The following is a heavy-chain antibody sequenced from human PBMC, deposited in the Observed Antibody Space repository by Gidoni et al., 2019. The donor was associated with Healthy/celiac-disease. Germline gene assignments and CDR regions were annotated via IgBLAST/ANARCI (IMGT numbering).Heavy chain of an antibody. CDR1: GFPFSRSA. CDR3: ATLGGDSGYDRAGIHFDY. D-gene: IGHD5-12*01. CDR2: ISGSGGST. Sequence: EVQLLESGGGLVQPGGSLRLSCAASGFPFSRSALSWVRQAPGKGLEWFSEISGSGGSTYYADSVKGRFTISRDNSKNTLYLQMNSLRAEDTAVYYCATLGGDSGYDRAGIHFDYWGQGTLVTVSS. V-gene: IGHV3-23*01. J-gene: IGHJ4*02.